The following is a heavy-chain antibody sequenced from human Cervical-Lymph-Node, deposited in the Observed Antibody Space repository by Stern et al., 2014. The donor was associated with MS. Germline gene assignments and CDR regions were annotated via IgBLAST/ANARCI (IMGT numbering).Heavy chain of an antibody. J-gene: IGHJ3*01. V-gene: IGHV7-4-1*01. D-gene: IGHD7-27*01. CDR2: TKSNTRNS. Sequence: QDQLVQSGSELKKPGASVKVSCKASGYTFTKYAMNWVRQAPGQGLEWMGWTKSNTRNSTYTQAFTGRFVFSFNTSVSTAYLQIFSLKTEDTAVYYCARGLGMRLGYDDAFDAWGQGTLVIVSS. CDR3: ARGLGMRLGYDDAFDA. CDR1: GYTFTKYA.